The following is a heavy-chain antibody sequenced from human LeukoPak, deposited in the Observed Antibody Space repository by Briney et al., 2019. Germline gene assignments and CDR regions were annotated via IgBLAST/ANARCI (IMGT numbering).Heavy chain of an antibody. J-gene: IGHJ4*02. CDR1: GVSISSSSYY. D-gene: IGHD3-22*01. Sequence: SETLSLTCTVSGVSISSSSYYWGWIRQPPGKGLEWIGSIYYSGSTYYNPSLKSRVTISVDTSKNQFSMKLSSVTAADTAVYYCARRSYDSSGYFDYWGQGTLVTVSS. CDR3: ARRSYDSSGYFDY. CDR2: IYYSGST. V-gene: IGHV4-39*01.